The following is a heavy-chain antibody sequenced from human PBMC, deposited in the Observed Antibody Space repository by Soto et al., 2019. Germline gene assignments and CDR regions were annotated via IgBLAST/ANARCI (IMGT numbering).Heavy chain of an antibody. D-gene: IGHD3-3*01. Sequence: ASVKVSCKASGYTFTSYAMHWVRQAPGQRLEWMGWINAGNGNTKYSQKFQGRVTITRDTSASTAYMELSSLRSEDTAVYYCARLPITIFGVVIETADYWGQVTLVTVSS. V-gene: IGHV1-3*01. CDR1: GYTFTSYA. CDR2: INAGNGNT. J-gene: IGHJ4*02. CDR3: ARLPITIFGVVIETADY.